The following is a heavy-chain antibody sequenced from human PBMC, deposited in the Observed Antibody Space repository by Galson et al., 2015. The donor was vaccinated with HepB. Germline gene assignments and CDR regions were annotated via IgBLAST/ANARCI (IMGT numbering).Heavy chain of an antibody. Sequence: SLRLSCAASGFTFNKYYMSWSRQAPGKGLEWLSYISVSGTTIFYADSVKGRFTISRDNANNSLYLQMDNLGAEDTAIYYCARAYCPGTNCYSYFDSWGQGTLVTVSS. CDR1: GFTFNKYY. CDR2: ISVSGTTI. CDR3: ARAYCPGTNCYSYFDS. D-gene: IGHD2-15*01. V-gene: IGHV3-11*01. J-gene: IGHJ4*02.